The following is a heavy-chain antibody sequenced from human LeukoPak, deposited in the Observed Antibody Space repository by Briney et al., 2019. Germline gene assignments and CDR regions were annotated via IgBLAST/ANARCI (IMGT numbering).Heavy chain of an antibody. CDR2: IYYSGST. CDR1: GGSISSSSYY. V-gene: IGHV4-39*01. D-gene: IGHD2-2*02. J-gene: IGHJ5*02. Sequence: SETLSLTCTVSGGSISSSSYYWGWIRQPPGKGLEWIGSIYYSGSTYYNPSLKSRVTISVDTSKNQFSLKLSSVTAADTAVYYCARQGCSSTSCYTASLSPYNWFDPWGQGTLVTVSS. CDR3: ARQGCSSTSCYTASLSPYNWFDP.